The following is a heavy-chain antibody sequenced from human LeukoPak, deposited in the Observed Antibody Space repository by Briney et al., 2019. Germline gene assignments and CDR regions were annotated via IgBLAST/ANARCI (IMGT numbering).Heavy chain of an antibody. V-gene: IGHV3-30*04. J-gene: IGHJ4*02. Sequence: GRSLRLSCAASGFTFSSHAMHWVRQAPGKGLEWVAFVSYDGRINSYADFVKGRFTISRDNSKNTPYVQMNSLRGEDTALYFCARDLSRTYTVDYWGQGTLVTVSS. CDR3: ARDLSRTYTVDY. CDR1: GFTFSSHA. D-gene: IGHD2-2*02. CDR2: VSYDGRIN.